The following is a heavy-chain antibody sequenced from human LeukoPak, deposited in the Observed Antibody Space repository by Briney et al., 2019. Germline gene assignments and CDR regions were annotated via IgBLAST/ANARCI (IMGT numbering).Heavy chain of an antibody. Sequence: PSETLSLTCTVSGGSISSDYWSWIRRPPGKGLEWIGYISYSGNTKYNPSLKSRVTVSLDRSKNQLSLELSSVTAADTAVYYCARATYGGNYYFDYWGQGSLVTVSS. V-gene: IGHV4-59*01. CDR2: ISYSGNT. CDR1: GGSISSDY. CDR3: ARATYGGNYYFDY. D-gene: IGHD4-23*01. J-gene: IGHJ4*02.